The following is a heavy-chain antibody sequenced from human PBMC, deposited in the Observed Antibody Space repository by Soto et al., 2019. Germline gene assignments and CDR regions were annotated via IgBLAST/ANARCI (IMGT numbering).Heavy chain of an antibody. CDR3: ARDTSRGEYDY. D-gene: IGHD3-10*01. V-gene: IGHV1-18*01. CDR2: INVYNGNT. J-gene: IGHJ4*02. Sequence: QVQLVQSGAEVKKPGASVKVSCKASGYTFTSYGISWVRQAPGQGLEWMGWINVYNGNTNYEQKLKGRVTMTTDTSTSTAYLDLRRLSSDDTAVYFCARDTSRGEYDYWGQGTLVTVSS. CDR1: GYTFTSYG.